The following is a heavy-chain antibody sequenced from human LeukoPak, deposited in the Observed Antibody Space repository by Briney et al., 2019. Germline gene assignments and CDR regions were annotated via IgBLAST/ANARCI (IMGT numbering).Heavy chain of an antibody. CDR1: GGSFSGYY. CDR3: ARGSPVTTQYFDY. J-gene: IGHJ4*02. V-gene: IGHV4-34*01. CDR2: INHSGST. Sequence: PSETLSLTCAVYGGSFSGYYWSWIRQPPGKGLEWIGEINHSGSTNYNPSLKSRVTISVDTSKNQFSLKLSSVTAADTAEYYCARGSPVTTQYFDYWGQGTLVTVSS. D-gene: IGHD1-1*01.